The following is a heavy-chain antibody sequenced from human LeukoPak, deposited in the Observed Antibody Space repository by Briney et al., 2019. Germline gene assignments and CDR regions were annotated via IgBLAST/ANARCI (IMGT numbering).Heavy chain of an antibody. CDR2: IRYDGSNK. J-gene: IGHJ6*03. CDR3: AKNVGYKWASLQGTYYYYMDV. Sequence: GGSLRLSCAASGFTFSSYGMHWVRQAPGKGLEWVAFIRYDGSNKYYADSVKGRFTISRDNSKNTLYLQMNSLRAEDTAVYYCAKNVGYKWASLQGTYYYYMDVWGKGTTVTISS. D-gene: IGHD5-12*01. CDR1: GFTFSSYG. V-gene: IGHV3-30*02.